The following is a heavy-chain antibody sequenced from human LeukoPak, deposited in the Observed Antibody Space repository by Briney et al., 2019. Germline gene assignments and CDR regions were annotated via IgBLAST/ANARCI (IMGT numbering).Heavy chain of an antibody. CDR1: GFTFRSNW. CDR3: ARDRSIAVAGAFLDYYMDV. CDR2: IKPDGSVR. Sequence: GGSLRLSCAASGFTFRSNWMSWVRQAPGKGLEWVANIKPDGSVRDYVDSVKGRFTISRDNAKSSLFLQMDSLRAEDTAVYYCARDRSIAVAGAFLDYYMDVWGKGTTVTVSS. V-gene: IGHV3-7*01. J-gene: IGHJ6*03. D-gene: IGHD6-19*01.